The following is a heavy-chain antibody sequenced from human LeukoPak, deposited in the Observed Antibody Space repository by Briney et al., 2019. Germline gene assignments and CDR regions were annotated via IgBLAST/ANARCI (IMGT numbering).Heavy chain of an antibody. J-gene: IGHJ4*02. V-gene: IGHV1-18*01. CDR1: GYTFTSHG. CDR2: ISTYNGNT. Sequence: ASVKVSCKASGYTFTSHGISWVRQAPGQGLEWMGWISTYNGNTNYAQKLQGRVSMTTDTSTSTAYMDLRSLRSDDTAVYYCARDSGSGSYYPLDYWGQGTLVTVSS. D-gene: IGHD1-26*01. CDR3: ARDSGSGSYYPLDY.